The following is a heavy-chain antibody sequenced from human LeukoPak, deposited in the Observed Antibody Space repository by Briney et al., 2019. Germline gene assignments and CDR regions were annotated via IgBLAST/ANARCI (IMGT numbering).Heavy chain of an antibody. J-gene: IGHJ4*02. CDR2: INPSGGST. CDR3: ARLDVVVPAVPSGYFDY. V-gene: IGHV1-46*01. CDR1: GYTFTGSY. Sequence: ASVKVSCKTSGYTFTGSYMHWVRQAPGQGLEWMGIINPSGGSTSYAQKFQGRVTMTRDTSTSTVYMELSSLRSEDTAVYYCARLDVVVPAVPSGYFDYWGQGTLVTVSS. D-gene: IGHD2-2*01.